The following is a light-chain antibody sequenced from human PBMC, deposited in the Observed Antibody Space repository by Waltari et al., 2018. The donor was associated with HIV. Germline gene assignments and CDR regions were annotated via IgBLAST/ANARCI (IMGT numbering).Light chain of an antibody. V-gene: IGKV1-13*02. CDR2: HAS. J-gene: IGKJ4*01. CDR1: RGIRSS. CDR3: QQFNSYPPLT. Sequence: IQLTQSPSSLSASVGDRVSMTCRASRGIRSSLAWYQQKPGKAPNLLIYHASNLEDGVPSRFSGSGSGTDFTLTISSLQPEDFATYYCQQFNSYPPLTFGGGTKVEIK.